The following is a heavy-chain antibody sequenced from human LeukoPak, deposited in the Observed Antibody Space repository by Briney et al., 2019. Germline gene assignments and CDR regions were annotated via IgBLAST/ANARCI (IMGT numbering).Heavy chain of an antibody. CDR2: INSDGGST. CDR3: ARGIRFLEWEPYYMDV. CDR1: GFTFSSYW. J-gene: IGHJ6*03. Sequence: PGGSLRLSCAASGFTFSSYWMHWVRQAPGKGLVWVSRINSDGGSTSYADSVKGRFTISRDNAKNTLYLQMNSLRAEDTAVYYCARGIRFLEWEPYYMDVWGKGTTVTVSS. V-gene: IGHV3-74*01. D-gene: IGHD3-3*01.